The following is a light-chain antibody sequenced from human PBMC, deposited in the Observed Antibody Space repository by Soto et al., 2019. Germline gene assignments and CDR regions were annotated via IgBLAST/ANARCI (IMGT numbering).Light chain of an antibody. CDR3: FSYAGNSLNYV. Sequence: QSALTQPASVSGSPGQSITISCTGPSSDVVSYNLVSWYQQHPGKAPKLMIYEASKRPSGISNRFSGSKSGNAASLTISGLQAEDEADYYCFSYAGNSLNYVSGNGTKVTVL. CDR2: EAS. V-gene: IGLV2-23*01. CDR1: SSDVVSYNL. J-gene: IGLJ1*01.